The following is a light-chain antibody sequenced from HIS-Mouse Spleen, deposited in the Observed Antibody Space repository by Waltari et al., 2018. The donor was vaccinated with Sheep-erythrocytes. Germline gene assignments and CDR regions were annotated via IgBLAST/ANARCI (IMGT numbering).Light chain of an antibody. J-gene: IGLJ3*02. Sequence: QSALTQPASVSGSPGQSITISCTGTSSDVGRYNLASLYQPHPGKAPKLMIYEDSKRPSGVSNRFSGSKSGNTASLTISGLQAEDEADYYCCSYAGSSTPWVFGGGTKLTVL. CDR1: SSDVGRYNL. CDR2: EDS. V-gene: IGLV2-23*01. CDR3: CSYAGSSTPWV.